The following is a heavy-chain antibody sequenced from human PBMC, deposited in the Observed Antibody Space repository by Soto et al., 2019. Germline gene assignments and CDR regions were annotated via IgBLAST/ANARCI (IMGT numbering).Heavy chain of an antibody. J-gene: IGHJ4*02. CDR2: INKNGGEK. Sequence: CMRLSCAAAGFTFSSDSMSCVRQAQGKGLEWVANINKNGGEKYYVDSVKGRFTISRDNAKNSLYLQMNSLRAEDTAVYYCARPWDTAMVSTWNYWGQGTLVTVYS. CDR1: GFTFSSDS. D-gene: IGHD5-18*01. V-gene: IGHV3-7*03. CDR3: ARPWDTAMVSTWNY.